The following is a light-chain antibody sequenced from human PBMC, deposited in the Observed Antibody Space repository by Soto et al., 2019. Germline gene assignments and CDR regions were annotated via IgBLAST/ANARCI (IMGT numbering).Light chain of an antibody. CDR3: QQYYNWPRT. CDR1: QSLGSD. V-gene: IGKV3-15*01. CDR2: GAS. Sequence: EIVMTQSPGTLSLSPGDTATLSCRASQSLGSDLAWYQQKPGQAPRLLIFGASARPTGIPARISCSGSGTEFTLTISSLPSEDFAVYFCQQYYNWPRTFGQGTKVEI. J-gene: IGKJ1*01.